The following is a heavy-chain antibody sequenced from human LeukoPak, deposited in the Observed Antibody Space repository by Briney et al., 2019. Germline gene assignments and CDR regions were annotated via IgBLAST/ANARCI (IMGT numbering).Heavy chain of an antibody. CDR3: AKEQRIRHCGAGVCMEGYYFDY. J-gene: IGHJ4*02. CDR1: GFNFNMFA. D-gene: IGHD2-21*01. CDR2: LSRGGGTT. V-gene: IGHV3-23*01. Sequence: PGGSLRLSCSGTGFNFNMFAVHWVRQAPGKGLEWVSGLSRGGGTTNYADSVKGRFTISRDSSKKMVFLQMNGLKSEDTALYYCAKEQRIRHCGAGVCMEGYYFDYWRQGTPVTVSS.